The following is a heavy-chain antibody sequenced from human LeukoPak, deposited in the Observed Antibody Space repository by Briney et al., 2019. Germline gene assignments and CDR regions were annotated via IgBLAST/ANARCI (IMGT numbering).Heavy chain of an antibody. CDR1: EFTFSRFA. D-gene: IGHD2-21*01. CDR2: LSGSGSAT. J-gene: IGHJ6*03. V-gene: IGHV3-23*01. CDR3: AKHLGSHSFLFYYMDV. Sequence: GGSLRLSCEASEFTFSRFAMSWIRQPPGTGLEWVSTLSGSGSATYYADSVKGRFTTSRDNSKDTLYLQMDNVRADDTVVYYCAKHLGSHSFLFYYMDVWGKGTSVIVSS.